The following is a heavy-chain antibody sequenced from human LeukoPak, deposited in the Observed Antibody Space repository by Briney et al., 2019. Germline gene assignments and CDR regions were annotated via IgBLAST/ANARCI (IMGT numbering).Heavy chain of an antibody. V-gene: IGHV3-48*01. CDR3: ARAGFPFSDYFGSFFDY. J-gene: IGHJ4*02. CDR1: GFTFSSYS. D-gene: IGHD3-10*01. Sequence: GGSLRLSCAASGFTFSSYSMNWVRQAPGKGLEWVSYISSSSSTIYYADSVKGRFTISRDNAKNSLYLQMNSLRAEDTAVYYCARAGFPFSDYFGSFFDYWGQGTLVTVSS. CDR2: ISSSSSTI.